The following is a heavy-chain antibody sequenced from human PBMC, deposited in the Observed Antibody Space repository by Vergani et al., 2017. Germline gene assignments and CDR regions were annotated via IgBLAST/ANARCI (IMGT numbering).Heavy chain of an antibody. J-gene: IGHJ6*03. CDR3: ARSGVAARPEVYYYYYMDV. Sequence: VQLVESGGGLVKPGGSLRLSCAASGFTFSSYWMHWVRQAPGKGLVWVSRINSDGSSTSYADSVKGRFTISRDNAKNTLYLQMNSLRAEDTAVYYCARSGVAARPEVYYYYYMDVWGKGTTVTVSS. CDR1: GFTFSSYW. D-gene: IGHD6-6*01. CDR2: INSDGSST. V-gene: IGHV3-74*02.